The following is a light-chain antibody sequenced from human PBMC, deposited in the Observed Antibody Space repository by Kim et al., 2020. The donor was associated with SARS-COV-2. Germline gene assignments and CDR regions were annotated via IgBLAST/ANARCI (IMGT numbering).Light chain of an antibody. CDR1: QSLLHSNGNHY. J-gene: IGKJ1*01. CDR2: LGS. CDR3: MQGIQTWT. V-gene: IGKV2-28*01. Sequence: ETASISCKSSQSLLHSNGNHYLDWYLQKPGQSPQLLIYLGSNRASGVPDRFSGSGSGTDFTLNISRVEAEDVGIYYCMQGIQTWTFGQGTKVDIK.